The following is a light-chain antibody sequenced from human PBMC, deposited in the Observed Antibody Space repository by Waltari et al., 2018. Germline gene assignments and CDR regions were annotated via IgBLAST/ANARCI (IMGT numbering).Light chain of an antibody. CDR2: GVT. J-gene: IGLJ2*01. V-gene: IGLV2-14*03. Sequence: QSALTQPASVSGSPGQSLTISCTGTSRAVGASNYVSWYQQHPGRAPRLMIYGVTIRPSGVSIRFSGSKSGNTASLTISGLQPEDEAYYYCSSYTTSDTLVFAGGTKLTVL. CDR1: SRAVGASNY. CDR3: SSYTTSDTLV.